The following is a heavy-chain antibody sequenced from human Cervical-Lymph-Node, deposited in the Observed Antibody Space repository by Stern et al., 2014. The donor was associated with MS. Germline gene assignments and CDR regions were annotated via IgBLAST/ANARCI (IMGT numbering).Heavy chain of an antibody. CDR3: ARPAAARYFDY. CDR2: ISYDGSSQ. V-gene: IGHV3-30-3*01. D-gene: IGHD6-25*01. J-gene: IGHJ4*02. Sequence: QVQLVASGGGVVQPGRSLRLSCATSGFTFGRHSMHWVRQVPGKGLEWVAIISYDGSSQHYADSVKGRFTISRDNSNNTLYLQMNSLRIEDTAMYYCARPAAARYFDYWGQGSQVTVSS. CDR1: GFTFGRHS.